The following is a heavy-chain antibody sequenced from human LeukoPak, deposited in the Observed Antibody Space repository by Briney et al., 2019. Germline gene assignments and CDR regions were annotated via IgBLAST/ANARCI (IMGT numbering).Heavy chain of an antibody. CDR1: GGSISSYY. Sequence: SETLSLTCTVSGGSISSYYWSWIRQPPGKGLEWIGYIYYSGSTNYNPPLKSRVTISVDTSKNQFSLKLSSVTAADTAVYYCARVGASSDAFDIWGQGTMVTVSS. CDR3: ARVGASSDAFDI. CDR2: IYYSGST. J-gene: IGHJ3*02. D-gene: IGHD3-3*01. V-gene: IGHV4-59*01.